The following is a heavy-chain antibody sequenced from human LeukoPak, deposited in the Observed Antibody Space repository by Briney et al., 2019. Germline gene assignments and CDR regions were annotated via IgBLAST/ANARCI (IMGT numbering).Heavy chain of an antibody. CDR3: ARDSRGSGGSCFNP. CDR2: ISYDGSNE. Sequence: GGSLRLSCAASGFTFSSYVMHWVRQAPGKGLEWVAIISYDGSNEYYADSVKGRFTISRDNSKNTLYLQMNSLRAADTAVYYCARDSRGSGGSCFNPWGQGTLVTVSS. J-gene: IGHJ5*02. V-gene: IGHV3-30*04. D-gene: IGHD2-15*01. CDR1: GFTFSSYV.